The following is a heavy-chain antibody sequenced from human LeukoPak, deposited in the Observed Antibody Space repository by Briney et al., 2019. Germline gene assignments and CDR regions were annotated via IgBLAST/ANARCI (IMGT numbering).Heavy chain of an antibody. CDR1: GYSFTSYW. Sequence: GESLKISCKGSGYSFTSYWIGWVRQMPGKGLEWTGIINPGDSDTSYSPSFQGQVTISADKSISTAYLQWSSLKASDTAMYYCARRYYDSSGYYRPPGYFDYWGQGTLVTVSS. CDR3: ARRYYDSSGYYRPPGYFDY. D-gene: IGHD3-22*01. CDR2: INPGDSDT. J-gene: IGHJ4*02. V-gene: IGHV5-51*01.